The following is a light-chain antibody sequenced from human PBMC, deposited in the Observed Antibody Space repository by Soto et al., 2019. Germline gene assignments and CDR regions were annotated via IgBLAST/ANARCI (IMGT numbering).Light chain of an antibody. Sequence: DIQVTQSPSSLSASVGDRVTITCRASQSISNYLNWYQHKPGQAPKLLIHAASLLQSGVPSRFSGSGSGTDFTLTISTLQPEDFATYVCQHTYSTPHYTFGQGTKLDIK. CDR2: AAS. J-gene: IGKJ2*01. CDR1: QSISNY. CDR3: QHTYSTPHYT. V-gene: IGKV1-39*01.